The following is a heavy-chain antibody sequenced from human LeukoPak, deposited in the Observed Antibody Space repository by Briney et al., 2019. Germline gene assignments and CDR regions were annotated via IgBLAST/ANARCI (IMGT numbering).Heavy chain of an antibody. CDR2: ISSSSSTI. V-gene: IGHV3-48*01. J-gene: IGHJ4*02. D-gene: IGHD5-12*01. Sequence: GGSLRLSCAASGLTFRRYGMHWVRQTPGKGLEWVSYISSSSSTIYYADSVKGRFTISRDNSKNTLYLQVNSLRAEDTAVYYCAKVSLGYSGYGLQIDIYYFDYWGQGTLVTVSS. CDR3: AKVSLGYSGYGLQIDIYYFDY. CDR1: GLTFRRYG.